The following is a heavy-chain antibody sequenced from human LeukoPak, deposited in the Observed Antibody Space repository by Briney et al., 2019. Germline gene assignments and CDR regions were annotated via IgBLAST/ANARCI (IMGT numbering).Heavy chain of an antibody. CDR3: AIPYSGSYSSRTDY. CDR1: GLRFRSYA. D-gene: IGHD1-26*01. Sequence: GGSLRLSCVASGLRFRSYAMNWVRQAPGKGLECISTISDDSSFTYYADSVKGRSAISRDDSKNTLYLQMNNLKVEDTAVYYCAIPYSGSYSSRTDYWGQGTLVTVSS. V-gene: IGHV3-23*01. CDR2: ISDDSSFT. J-gene: IGHJ4*02.